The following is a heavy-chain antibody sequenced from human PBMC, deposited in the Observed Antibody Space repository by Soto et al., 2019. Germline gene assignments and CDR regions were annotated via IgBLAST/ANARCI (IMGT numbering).Heavy chain of an antibody. J-gene: IGHJ6*02. CDR3: ARGGQECSNSGCGYIYDGMDV. CDR2: ISAYNGNR. Sequence: ASVKVSCKASGYTFSHYGIGWVRQAPGQGLEWMGWISAYNGNRNFAEGVRGRITMTTNTTTSTADMELRSLRSDDTAVYYCARGGQECSNSGCGYIYDGMDVWGQGTTVTVSS. CDR1: GYTFSHYG. V-gene: IGHV1-18*01. D-gene: IGHD2-15*01.